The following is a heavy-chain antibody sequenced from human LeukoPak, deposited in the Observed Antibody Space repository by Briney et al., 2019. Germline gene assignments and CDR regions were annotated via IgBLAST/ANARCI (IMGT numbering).Heavy chain of an antibody. CDR3: TRDWLDASLDY. D-gene: IGHD6-19*01. CDR1: GFSLSDFC. Sequence: GRSLRLSCAASGFSLSDFCMSWVRQAPGKGLEWVAFINHPGTEKYYVGSVEGRFTISRDNAKNSLYLQMNSLRAEDTAIYYCTRDWLDASLDYWGQGVLVTVSS. V-gene: IGHV3-7*01. CDR2: INHPGTEK. J-gene: IGHJ4*02.